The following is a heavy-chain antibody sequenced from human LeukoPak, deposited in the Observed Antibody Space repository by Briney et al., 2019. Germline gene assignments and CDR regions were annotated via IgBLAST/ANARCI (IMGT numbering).Heavy chain of an antibody. CDR3: ARHNKGYSHGYASGYYYYYMAV. CDR1: GYRFTSYW. Sequence: GESLKISCKGSGYRFTSYWIGWVRQMPGKGLEWMGIIYPGDSDTRYSPSFQGQVTISADKSISTAYLQWSSLKPSDTAMYYCARHNKGYSHGYASGYYYYYMAVWGKGTAVTVSS. J-gene: IGHJ6*03. D-gene: IGHD5-18*01. V-gene: IGHV5-51*01. CDR2: IYPGDSDT.